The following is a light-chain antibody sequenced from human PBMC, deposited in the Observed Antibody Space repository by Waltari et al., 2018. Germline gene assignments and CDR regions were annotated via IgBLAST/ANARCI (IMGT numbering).Light chain of an antibody. J-gene: IGKJ3*01. Sequence: DIQMTQSPSSLSASVGDSLTITCRASQGISNSLAWYQQKVGKAPKLLLYSASTLESGVPSRFSGGGSGADYTLTISSLQPEDFATYYCQQYYSNLFTFGPGTKVDIK. CDR3: QQYYSNLFT. CDR1: QGISNS. V-gene: IGKV1-NL1*01. CDR2: SAS.